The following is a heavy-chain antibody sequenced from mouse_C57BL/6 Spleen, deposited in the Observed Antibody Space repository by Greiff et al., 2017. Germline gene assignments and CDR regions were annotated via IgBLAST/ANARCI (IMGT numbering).Heavy chain of an antibody. V-gene: IGHV6-3*01. CDR1: GFTFSNYW. CDR3: TDDGYSHWYFDV. D-gene: IGHD2-3*01. J-gene: IGHJ1*03. Sequence: EVKVEESGGGLVQPGGSMKLSCVASGFTFSNYWMNWVRQSPEKGLEWVAQIRLKSDNYATHYAESVKGKFTISRDDSKSSVYLQMNNLRAEDAGIYYCTDDGYSHWYFDVWGTGTTVTVSS. CDR2: IRLKSDNYAT.